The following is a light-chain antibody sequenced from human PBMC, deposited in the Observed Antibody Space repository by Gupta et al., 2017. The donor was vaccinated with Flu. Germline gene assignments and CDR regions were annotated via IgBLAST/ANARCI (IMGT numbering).Light chain of an antibody. CDR3: MQALHPT. Sequence: DVVVTQSPLSLSVTPGEPASISCRSSQNLLQSNGYNYLDWYLQKPGQSPQLLIYLASNRASGVPDRFSGSGSGTDFTLKISRVEAEDVGLYFCMQALHPTFGQGTRLEIK. CDR2: LAS. V-gene: IGKV2-28*01. CDR1: QNLLQSNGYNY. J-gene: IGKJ5*01.